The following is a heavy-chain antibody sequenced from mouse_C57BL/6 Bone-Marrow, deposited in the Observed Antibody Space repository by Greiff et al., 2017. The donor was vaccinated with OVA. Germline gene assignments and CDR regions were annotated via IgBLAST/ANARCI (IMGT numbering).Heavy chain of an antibody. J-gene: IGHJ2*01. CDR2: INYDGSST. D-gene: IGHD2-14*01. Sequence: EVQLVESEGGLVQPGSSMKLSCTASGFTFSDYYMAWVRQVPEKGLEWVANINYDGSSTYYLDSLKSRFIISRDNAKNILYLQMSSLKSEDTATYYGAREGYYCFDYWGQGTTLTVSS. CDR3: AREGYYCFDY. CDR1: GFTFSDYY. V-gene: IGHV5-16*01.